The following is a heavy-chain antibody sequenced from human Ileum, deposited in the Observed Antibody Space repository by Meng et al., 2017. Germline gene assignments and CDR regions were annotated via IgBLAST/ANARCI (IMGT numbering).Heavy chain of an antibody. CDR2: IYPGDSDT. Sequence: GESLKISCKGSGYSFTSYWIGWVRQMPGKGLEWMGIIYPGDSDTRYSPSFQGQVTISADKSISTAYLQWSSLKASDTAMYYCARHENPLGYSYAPLDYWGQGTLVTVSS. V-gene: IGHV5-51*01. J-gene: IGHJ4*02. D-gene: IGHD5-18*01. CDR1: GYSFTSYW. CDR3: ARHENPLGYSYAPLDY.